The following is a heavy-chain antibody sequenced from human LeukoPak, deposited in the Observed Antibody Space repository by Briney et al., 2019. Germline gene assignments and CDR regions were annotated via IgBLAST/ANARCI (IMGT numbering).Heavy chain of an antibody. CDR1: GFTFSSYA. CDR3: GNTDRQFRGSDGMDV. J-gene: IGHJ6*02. V-gene: IGHV3-23*01. CDR2: IGASGDST. Sequence: PGGSLRLSCAASGFTFSSYAMIWVRPAPGKGLEWGSAIGASGDSTAYKYPVKGRFNIPRENSKTTLFLQMDSLSAEDTAVYYCGNTDRQFRGSDGMDVWGQGTTVTVSS. D-gene: IGHD1-26*01.